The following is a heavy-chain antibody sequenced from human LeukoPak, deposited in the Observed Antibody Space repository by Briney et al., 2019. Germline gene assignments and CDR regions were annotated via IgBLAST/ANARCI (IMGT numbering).Heavy chain of an antibody. CDR3: ARDTPGDDFWSGYYTASSRGWFDP. D-gene: IGHD3-3*01. Sequence: ASVKVSCKASGYTFTSYGISWVRQAPGQGLEWMGWISAYNGNTNYAQKLQGRVTMTTDTSTSTAYMELRSLRSEDTAVYYCARDTPGDDFWSGYYTASSRGWFDPWGQGTLVTVSS. V-gene: IGHV1-18*01. CDR2: ISAYNGNT. J-gene: IGHJ5*02. CDR1: GYTFTSYG.